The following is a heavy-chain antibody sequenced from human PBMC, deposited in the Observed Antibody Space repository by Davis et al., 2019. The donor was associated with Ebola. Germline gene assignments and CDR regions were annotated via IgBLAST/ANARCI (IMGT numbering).Heavy chain of an antibody. Sequence: MPGGSLRLSCTVSGGSISSSSYYWGWIRQPPGKGLEWIGSIYYSGSTYYNPSLKSRVTISVDTSKNQFSLKLSSVTAADTAVYYCARQPDDYYDSSGTFDYWGQGTLVTVSS. CDR2: IYYSGST. J-gene: IGHJ4*02. CDR3: ARQPDDYYDSSGTFDY. D-gene: IGHD3-22*01. CDR1: GGSISSSSYY. V-gene: IGHV4-39*01.